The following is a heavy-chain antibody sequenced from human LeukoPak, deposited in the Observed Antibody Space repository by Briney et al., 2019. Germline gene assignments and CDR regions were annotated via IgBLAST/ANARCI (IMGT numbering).Heavy chain of an antibody. CDR2: IYYSGSA. CDR1: GGSISSSSYY. Sequence: SETLSLTCTVSGGSISSSSYYWGWIRQPPGKGLEWIGSIYYSGSAYYNPSLKSRVTISVDTSKNQFSLKLSSVTAADTAVYYCASSSIMVRGVICWFDPWGQGTLVTVSS. D-gene: IGHD3-10*01. J-gene: IGHJ5*02. V-gene: IGHV4-39*07. CDR3: ASSSIMVRGVICWFDP.